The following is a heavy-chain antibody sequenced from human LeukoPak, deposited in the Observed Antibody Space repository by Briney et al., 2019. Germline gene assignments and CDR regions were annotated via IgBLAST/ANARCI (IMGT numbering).Heavy chain of an antibody. D-gene: IGHD3-10*01. CDR1: GYTFIGHY. V-gene: IGHV1-2*02. CDR2: INPNDGGT. J-gene: IGHJ6*02. CDR3: ARDFYYYGSGTFMDV. Sequence: ASVKVSCKASGYTFIGHYMHWVRQAPGQGLEWMGWINPNDGGTNFAQTFQGRVTMTRDTSISTAYMELSSLRSDDTAVYYCARDFYYYGSGTFMDVWGQGTTVTVSS.